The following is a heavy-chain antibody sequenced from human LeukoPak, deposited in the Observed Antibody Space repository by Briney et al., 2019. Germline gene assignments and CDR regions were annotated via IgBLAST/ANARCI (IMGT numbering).Heavy chain of an antibody. D-gene: IGHD1-26*01. CDR1: GFTFSSYG. Sequence: GGSLRLSCAASGFTFSSYGMHWVRQAPGKGLEWVAVISYDGSNKYYADSVKGRFTISRDNSKNTLYLQMNSLRAEDTAVYYCARDGGYYRHWFDPWGQGTLVTVSS. CDR2: ISYDGSNK. CDR3: ARDGGYYRHWFDP. V-gene: IGHV3-30*03. J-gene: IGHJ5*02.